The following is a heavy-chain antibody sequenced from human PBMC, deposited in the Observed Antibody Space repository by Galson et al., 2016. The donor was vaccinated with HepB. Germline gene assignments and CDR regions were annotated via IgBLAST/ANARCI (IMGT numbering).Heavy chain of an antibody. CDR2: VKHVGYG. V-gene: IGHV4-34*01. J-gene: IGHJ6*02. CDR3: TRTPGYRVHYYYGMDI. D-gene: IGHD5-24*01. Sequence: SETLSLTCSVSGRSIVSGGSYWTWIRQPPGKGLEWIGEVKHVGYGNYNPSLKSRVTISVDTSKNQFTLKLNSVTAADSAVYYGTRTPGYRVHYYYGMDIWGQGATVTVS. CDR1: GRSIVSGGSY.